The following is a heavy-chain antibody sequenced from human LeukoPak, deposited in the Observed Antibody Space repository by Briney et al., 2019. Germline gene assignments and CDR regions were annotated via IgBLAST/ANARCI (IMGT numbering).Heavy chain of an antibody. CDR1: GFTFSNYA. V-gene: IGHV3-23*01. Sequence: GGSLRLSCAASGFTFSNYAMSWVRQAPGKGLEWVSAITGSGGNTYYADSVKGRFTISRDNSKNTVYLQMNSLRAEDTAVYYCAKWGDYDVLTGYYVSDYWGQGTLVTVSS. CDR2: ITGSGGNT. J-gene: IGHJ4*02. CDR3: AKWGDYDVLTGYYVSDY. D-gene: IGHD3-9*01.